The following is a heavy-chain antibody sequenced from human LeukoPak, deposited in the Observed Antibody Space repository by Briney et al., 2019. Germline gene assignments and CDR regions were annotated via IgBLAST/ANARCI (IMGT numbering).Heavy chain of an antibody. Sequence: GSSVKVSCKASGGTFSSYAISWVRQAPGQGLEWMGGIIPIFGTANYAQKFQGRVTITADESTSTAYMELSSLRSEDTAVYYCARVQIFGVVTPDYFDYWGQGTLVTVSS. CDR1: GGTFSSYA. CDR2: IIPIFGTA. D-gene: IGHD3-3*01. CDR3: ARVQIFGVVTPDYFDY. V-gene: IGHV1-69*01. J-gene: IGHJ4*02.